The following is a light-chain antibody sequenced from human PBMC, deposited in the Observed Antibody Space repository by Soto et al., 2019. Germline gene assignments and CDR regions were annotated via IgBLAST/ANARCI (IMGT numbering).Light chain of an antibody. CDR2: DAS. Sequence: EIVLTQSPATLSLSPGERATLSCRASQGVSTYLAWYQQKPGQAPRLLIYDASNRATGIPATFSGSVSGTDFTLTISSLEPEDFAVYYCQQRTNWPRRFTFGLGTKVDIK. CDR1: QGVSTY. J-gene: IGKJ3*01. V-gene: IGKV3-11*01. CDR3: QQRTNWPRRFT.